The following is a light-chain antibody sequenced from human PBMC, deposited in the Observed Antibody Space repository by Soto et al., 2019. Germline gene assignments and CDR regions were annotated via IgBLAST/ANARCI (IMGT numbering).Light chain of an antibody. CDR1: QSVSSY. J-gene: IGKJ3*01. V-gene: IGKV3-11*01. CDR2: DAS. Sequence: EIVLTQSPATLSLYPGERATLSCRASQSVSSYLAWYQQKPGQAPRLLIYDASNCATGIPARFSGSGSGTVFTLTISSLEPEDFAIYYCQQRSNWLTFGPGTKVDIK. CDR3: QQRSNWLT.